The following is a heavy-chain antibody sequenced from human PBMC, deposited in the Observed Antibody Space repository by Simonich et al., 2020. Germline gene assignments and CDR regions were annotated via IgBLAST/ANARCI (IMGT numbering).Heavy chain of an antibody. CDR3: ESLYSGYDYY. V-gene: IGHV3-21*01. Sequence: EVQLVESGGGLVKPGGSLRLSCAASGFTFSSYSMNWVRQAPGKGWEWGSAISSSSSYIYDADSVKGRFTISRDNAKNSLYLQMNSLRAEDTAVYYCESLYSGYDYYWGQGTLVTVSS. D-gene: IGHD5-12*01. CDR2: ISSSSSYI. J-gene: IGHJ4*02. CDR1: GFTFSSYS.